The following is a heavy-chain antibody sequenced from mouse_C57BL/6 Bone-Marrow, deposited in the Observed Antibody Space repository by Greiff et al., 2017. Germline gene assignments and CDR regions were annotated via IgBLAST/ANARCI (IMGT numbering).Heavy chain of an antibody. J-gene: IGHJ1*03. CDR1: GFTFSSYG. D-gene: IGHD1-1*01. CDR2: ISSGGSYT. CDR3: ARRVHLSRYFDV. Sequence: VQLQQSGGDLVKPGGSLNLSCAASGFTFSSYGMSWVRQTPDKRLEWVATISSGGSYTYYPDSVKGRFTISRDNAKNTLYLQMSSLKSEDTAMYYCARRVHLSRYFDVWGTGTTVTVSS. V-gene: IGHV5-6*01.